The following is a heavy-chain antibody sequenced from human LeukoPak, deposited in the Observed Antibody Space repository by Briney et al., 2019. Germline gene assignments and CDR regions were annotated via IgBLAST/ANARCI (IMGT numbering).Heavy chain of an antibody. J-gene: IGHJ4*02. V-gene: IGHV4-34*01. D-gene: IGHD3-10*01. Sequence: SETLSLTCAVYGGSFSGYYWSWIRQPPGKGLEWIGEINHSGSTNYNPSLKSRVTISVDTSKNRFSLKLSSVTAADTAVYYCARLRVTMVRGVIPNWGQGTLVTVSS. CDR3: ARLRVTMVRGVIPN. CDR1: GGSFSGYY. CDR2: INHSGST.